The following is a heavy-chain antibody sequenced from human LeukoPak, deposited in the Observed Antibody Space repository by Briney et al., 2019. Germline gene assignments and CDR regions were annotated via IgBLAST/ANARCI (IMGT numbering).Heavy chain of an antibody. Sequence: GSLRLSCAASGFTFSSYSMNWVRQAPGKGLEWVSSISSSSSYIYYADSVKGRFTISRDNAKNSLYLQMNSLRAEDTAVYYCARAYYDSSGYSGWFDPWGQGTLVTVSS. CDR3: ARAYYDSSGYSGWFDP. D-gene: IGHD3-22*01. CDR1: GFTFSSYS. J-gene: IGHJ5*02. V-gene: IGHV3-21*01. CDR2: ISSSSSYI.